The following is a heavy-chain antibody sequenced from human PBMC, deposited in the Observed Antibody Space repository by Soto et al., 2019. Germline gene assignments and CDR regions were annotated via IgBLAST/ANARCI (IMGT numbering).Heavy chain of an antibody. CDR2: VSGSGGST. CDR1: GFTFRSYV. CDR3: AKSGRYAGYDFPFDY. D-gene: IGHD5-12*01. V-gene: IGHV3-23*01. J-gene: IGHJ4*02. Sequence: EVQLLESGGGLVQPGGSVRLSCAASGFTFRSYVMSWVRQAPGKGREGAAAVSGSGGSTYSADSVKGRFTISRDNSKSTLDLQMNSLRAEDTAVYFCAKSGRYAGYDFPFDYWGQGTLVTVSS.